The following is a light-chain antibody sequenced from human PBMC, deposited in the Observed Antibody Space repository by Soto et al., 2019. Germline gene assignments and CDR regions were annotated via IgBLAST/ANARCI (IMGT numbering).Light chain of an antibody. J-gene: IGLJ2*01. Sequence: QSVLTQPPSASGTPVQRVTIACSGSSSNIGRNTVNWFQQLPGTTTKLLIYPNNQRPSVVPDRFSGSKSGPSASLPISGLQSEDEADYYCAAWDDSLNGVVFGGGTKVTVL. V-gene: IGLV1-44*01. CDR3: AAWDDSLNGVV. CDR2: PNN. CDR1: SSNIGRNT.